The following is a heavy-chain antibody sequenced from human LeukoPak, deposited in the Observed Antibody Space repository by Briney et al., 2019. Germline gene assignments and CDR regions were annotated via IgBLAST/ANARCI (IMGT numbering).Heavy chain of an antibody. V-gene: IGHV3-7*03. CDR3: ARSSYSSSSSV. J-gene: IGHJ3*01. D-gene: IGHD6-6*01. CDR2: INSDGSEG. CDR1: GFTFSGFW. Sequence: GGSLRLSCAVSGFTFSGFWMSWSRQAPGKGLEWVASINSDGSEGYYADVVKGRFTISRDNAKNSLYLQIDSLRAEDTAVYYCARSSYSSSSSVWGQGTMVTVSS.